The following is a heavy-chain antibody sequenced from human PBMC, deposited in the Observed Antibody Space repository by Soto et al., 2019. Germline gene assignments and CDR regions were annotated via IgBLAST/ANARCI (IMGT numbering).Heavy chain of an antibody. CDR2: ISGRGTST. J-gene: IGHJ4*02. CDR3: AKAFYREEDGYNSFDY. D-gene: IGHD2-21*01. V-gene: IGHV3-23*01. CDR1: RLTFGRYA. Sequence: LRLFCAASRLTFGRYAMSWVRQAPGKGLEWVSGISGRGTSTYYADSVKGRFTISRDNSNNTLYLQMDDLRAEDTAVYYCAKAFYREEDGYNSFDYWGQGTLVTVSS.